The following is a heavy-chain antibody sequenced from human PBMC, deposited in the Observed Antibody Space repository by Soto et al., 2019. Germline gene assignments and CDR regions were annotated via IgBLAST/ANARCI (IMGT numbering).Heavy chain of an antibody. Sequence: QVQLVQSGAEVKKPGSSVKVSCKASGGTFSSYAISWVRQAPGQGLEWMGGIIPIFGTANYAQKFQGRVTITADESTSTAYMELSSMRSEDTAVYYCARRGGSCHIWCNWFDPWGQGTLVTVSS. CDR2: IIPIFGTA. CDR1: GGTFSSYA. D-gene: IGHD2-15*01. J-gene: IGHJ5*02. CDR3: ARRGGSCHIWCNWFDP. V-gene: IGHV1-69*01.